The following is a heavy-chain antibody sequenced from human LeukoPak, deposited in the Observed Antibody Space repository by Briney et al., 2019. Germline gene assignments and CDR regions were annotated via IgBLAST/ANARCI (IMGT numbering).Heavy chain of an antibody. V-gene: IGHV3-49*04. J-gene: IGHJ4*02. Sequence: GGSLRLSCKASGFTFSGSWMSWVRQAPGKGLEWVGFIRSKIYGGTPEYAASVKGRFTISRDDSKDVAYLQMNSLKTEDTAVYYCTRDQTPYYWGQGTLVTVAS. CDR3: TRDQTPYY. CDR2: IRSKIYGGTP. CDR1: GFTFSGSW.